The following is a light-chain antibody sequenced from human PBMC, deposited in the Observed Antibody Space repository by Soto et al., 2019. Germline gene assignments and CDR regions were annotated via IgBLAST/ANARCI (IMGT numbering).Light chain of an antibody. CDR2: AAS. CDR3: LQDYNYPWT. Sequence: AIQMTQFPSSLSASVGDSVTITCRASQAIKNDLAWYQQKPGQAPKLLIYAASTLQSGVPSRFSGGGSATDYTLTISSLQPEDFATYFCLQDYNYPWTFGQGTKVDIK. CDR1: QAIKND. V-gene: IGKV1-6*01. J-gene: IGKJ1*01.